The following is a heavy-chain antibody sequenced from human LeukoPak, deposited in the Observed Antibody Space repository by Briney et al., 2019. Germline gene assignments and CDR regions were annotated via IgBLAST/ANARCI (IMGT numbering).Heavy chain of an antibody. D-gene: IGHD2-2*01. CDR1: GFTFKLYW. CDR3: ARNGEYCSSTSCGDY. V-gene: IGHV3-74*01. J-gene: IGHJ4*02. Sequence: GGSLRLSCAASGFTFKLYWMHWVRQVPGRGPVWVSRINHDGSDTIYADSVRGRFTISRDDAKNTLYLQMNSLRAEDTAVYYCARNGEYCSSTSCGDYWGQGTLVTVSS. CDR2: INHDGSDT.